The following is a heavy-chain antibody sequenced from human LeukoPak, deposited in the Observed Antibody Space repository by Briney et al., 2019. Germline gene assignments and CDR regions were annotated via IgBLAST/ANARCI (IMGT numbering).Heavy chain of an antibody. V-gene: IGHV1-18*01. J-gene: IGHJ5*02. CDR3: ARDGDIVGATSWFDP. CDR2: ISTAGGDA. Sequence: ASVKVSCKASGYTFTSYGISWVRQAPGRGLEWMAWISTAGGDAIYTHQLHDRLTVTRDTSTSTVYMELSSLRSEDTAVYYCARDGDIVGATSWFDPWGQGTLVTVSS. CDR1: GYTFTSYG. D-gene: IGHD1-26*01.